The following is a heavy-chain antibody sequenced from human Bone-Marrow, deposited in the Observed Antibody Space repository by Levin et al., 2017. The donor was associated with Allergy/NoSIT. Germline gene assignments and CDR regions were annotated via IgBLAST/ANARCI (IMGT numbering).Heavy chain of an antibody. CDR2: IYYSGSS. CDR3: ARDSPIPL. Sequence: LSQTLSLPCTVSGGSIRDYYWSWIRQPPGKGLEWIGSIYYSGSSNYNPSLKSRVTISVDTSKNQFSLRLTSLTAADTAVYFCARDSPIPLWGQGTLVTVSS. D-gene: IGHD2-21*01. CDR1: GGSIRDYY. J-gene: IGHJ4*02. V-gene: IGHV4-59*01.